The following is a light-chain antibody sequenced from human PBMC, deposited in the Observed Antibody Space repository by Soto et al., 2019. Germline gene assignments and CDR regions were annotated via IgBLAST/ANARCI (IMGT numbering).Light chain of an antibody. Sequence: DIVMTQSPDSLAVSLGERATINCKSSQSVLYSSNNKNYLAWYQQKRGQAPRLLIYGASTRVTGVPARFSGSGSGTEFILIISSLQSEDLAVYYCQHYNNWPPWTFGQGTKVDIK. V-gene: IGKV4-1*01. J-gene: IGKJ1*01. CDR3: QHYNNWPPWT. CDR1: QSVLYSSNNKNY. CDR2: GAS.